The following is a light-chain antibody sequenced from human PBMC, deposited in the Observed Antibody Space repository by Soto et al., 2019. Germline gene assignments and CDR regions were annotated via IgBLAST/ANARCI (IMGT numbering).Light chain of an antibody. CDR3: SSFTSGNTWV. J-gene: IGLJ3*02. CDR2: EVI. CDR1: SSDVGRYDY. Sequence: QSALTQPAYVSGSPGQSITISCTGTSSDVGRYDYVSWYQQHPGRAPKLLIYEVINRPSGVSVRFSGSKSGNTASLTISGLQAEAEADFYCSSFTSGNTWVFGGGTKLTVL. V-gene: IGLV2-14*01.